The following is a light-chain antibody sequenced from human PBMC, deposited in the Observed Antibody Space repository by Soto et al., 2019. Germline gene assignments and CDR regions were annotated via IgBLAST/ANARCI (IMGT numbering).Light chain of an antibody. J-gene: IGKJ1*01. CDR1: QIVSSSY. Sequence: EIVLTQSPGTLSLSPGERAILSCRASQIVSSSYLAWYQQKPGQAPRLLIYGASSRATGIPDRFSGSGSGTDFTLTISRLEPEDFAVYYCQQYGSSRWTFGQGTKVEIK. CDR2: GAS. CDR3: QQYGSSRWT. V-gene: IGKV3-20*01.